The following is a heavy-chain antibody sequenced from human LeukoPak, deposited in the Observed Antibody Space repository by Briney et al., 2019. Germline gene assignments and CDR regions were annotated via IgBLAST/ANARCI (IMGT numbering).Heavy chain of an antibody. V-gene: IGHV3-21*01. D-gene: IGHD3-10*01. J-gene: IGHJ4*02. Sequence: GGSLTLSCAASGFTFSSYSMNWVRQAPGKGLEWVSSISSSSSYIYYADSVKGRFTISRDNAKNSLYLQMNNLRAEDTAVYYCAKKGGPYGSGSYYVDYWGQGTLVTVSS. CDR2: ISSSSSYI. CDR3: AKKGGPYGSGSYYVDY. CDR1: GFTFSSYS.